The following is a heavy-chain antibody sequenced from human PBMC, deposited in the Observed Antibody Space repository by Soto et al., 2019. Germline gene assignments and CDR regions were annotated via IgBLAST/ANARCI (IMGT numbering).Heavy chain of an antibody. J-gene: IGHJ4*02. V-gene: IGHV3-9*01. CDR1: GFIFDDYG. Sequence: EVQLVESGGGLVQPGRSLRLSCAASGFIFDDYGMHWVRQPPGKGLEWVSGISWNSGSIGYEDSVKGRFTISRDNAKNSLYLEMDSLRAEDTALYYCAKDSSNSWYYFDYWGQGTLVTVSS. CDR2: ISWNSGSI. D-gene: IGHD6-13*01. CDR3: AKDSSNSWYYFDY.